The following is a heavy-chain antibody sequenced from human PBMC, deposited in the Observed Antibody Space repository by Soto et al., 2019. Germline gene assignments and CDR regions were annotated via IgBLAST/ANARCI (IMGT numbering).Heavy chain of an antibody. CDR1: GFIFSDYG. D-gene: IGHD3-22*01. V-gene: IGHV3-30*18. J-gene: IGHJ6*02. CDR2: ISYDGTKK. Sequence: QVQLVESGGGVVQPGRSLRLSCEASGFIFSDYGMHWVRQAPGKGLEWVALISYDGTKKNYADSVRGRFTISRDDSKNTLYLQMNNLRAEDTALYYCAKDRATYYYDSSDYFYYFGMDPWGQGTTVTVSS. CDR3: AKDRATYYYDSSDYFYYFGMDP.